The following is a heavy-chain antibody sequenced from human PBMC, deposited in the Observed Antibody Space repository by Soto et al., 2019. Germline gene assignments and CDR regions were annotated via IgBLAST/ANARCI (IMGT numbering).Heavy chain of an antibody. CDR3: ARDSYTYYDFWSGYLANLDYYYYYGMDV. V-gene: IGHV3-74*01. J-gene: IGHJ6*02. CDR2: INSDGSST. D-gene: IGHD3-3*01. Sequence: GGSLRLSCAASGFTFSSHWMHWVRQAPGKGLVWVSRINSDGSSTSYADSVKGRFTISRDNAKNMLYLQMNSLRAEDTAVYYCARDSYTYYDFWSGYLANLDYYYYYGMDVWGQGTTVTVSS. CDR1: GFTFSSHW.